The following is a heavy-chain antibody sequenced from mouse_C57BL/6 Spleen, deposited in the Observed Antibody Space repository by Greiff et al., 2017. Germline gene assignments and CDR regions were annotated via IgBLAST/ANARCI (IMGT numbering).Heavy chain of an antibody. CDR2: IDPETGGT. CDR1: GYTFTDYD. D-gene: IGHD2-10*01. J-gene: IGHJ4*01. Sequence: VQLQQSGAELVRPGASVTLSCKASGYTFTDYDMHWVKQTPVHGLEWIGAIDPETGGTAYNQKFKGKAILTADKSSSTAYMELRSLTSEDSAVYDCTRVDDALPGAMDYWGQGTSVTVSS. V-gene: IGHV1-15*01. CDR3: TRVDDALPGAMDY.